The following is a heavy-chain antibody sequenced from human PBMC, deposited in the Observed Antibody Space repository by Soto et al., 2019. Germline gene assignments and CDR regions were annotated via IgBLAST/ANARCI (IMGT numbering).Heavy chain of an antibody. V-gene: IGHV1-69*13. CDR3: ARSPLGSSSGITIVGVVTNPEYNWFDP. J-gene: IGHJ5*02. CDR2: IIPIFGTA. CDR1: GGTFSSYA. Sequence: SVKVSCKASGGTFSSYAISWVRQAPGQGLEWMGGIIPIFGTANYAQKFQGRVTITADESTSTAYMELSSLRSEDTAVYYCARSPLGSSSGITIVGVVTNPEYNWFDPWGQGTLVTVSS. D-gene: IGHD3-3*01.